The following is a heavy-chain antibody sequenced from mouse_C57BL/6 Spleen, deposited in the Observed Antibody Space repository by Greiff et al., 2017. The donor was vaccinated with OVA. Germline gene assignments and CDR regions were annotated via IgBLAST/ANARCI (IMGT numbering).Heavy chain of an antibody. V-gene: IGHV1-82*01. CDR3: AREGDYYGSSFAY. Sequence: VQLQQSGPELVKPGASVKISCKASGYAFSSSWMNWVKQRPGKGLEWIGRIYPGDGDTNYNGKFKGKATLTADKSSSTAYMQLSSLTSEDSAVYFCAREGDYYGSSFAYWGQGTLVTDSA. D-gene: IGHD1-1*01. J-gene: IGHJ3*01. CDR2: IYPGDGDT. CDR1: GYAFSSSW.